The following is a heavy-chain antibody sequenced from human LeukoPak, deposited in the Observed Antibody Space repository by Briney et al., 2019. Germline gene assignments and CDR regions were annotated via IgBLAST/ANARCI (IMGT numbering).Heavy chain of an antibody. J-gene: IGHJ6*03. CDR2: INHSGGT. CDR3: ARGRRYRVVPAAIRHYYMDV. V-gene: IGHV4-34*01. D-gene: IGHD2-2*02. Sequence: SETLSLTCAVYGGSFSGYYWSWIRQPPGKGLEWIGEINHSGGTNYNPSLKSRVTISVDTSKNQFSLKLSSVTAADTAVYYCARGRRYRVVPAAIRHYYMDVWGKGTTVTVSS. CDR1: GGSFSGYY.